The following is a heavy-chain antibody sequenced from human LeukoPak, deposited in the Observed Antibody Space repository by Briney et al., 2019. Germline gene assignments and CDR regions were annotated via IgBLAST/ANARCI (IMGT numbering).Heavy chain of an antibody. CDR2: IDPDGGGT. J-gene: IGHJ6*02. Sequence: ASVTVSCKGSGYTLTGYYMHWVRQAPGQGLEWMGWIDPDGGGTKYAQKFQGRVTLTRDTSISTGYVELSRLTYGDTAVYYCAREDPGEVGMDVWGQGTTVTVSS. CDR1: GYTLTGYY. CDR3: AREDPGEVGMDV. D-gene: IGHD3-16*01. V-gene: IGHV1-2*02.